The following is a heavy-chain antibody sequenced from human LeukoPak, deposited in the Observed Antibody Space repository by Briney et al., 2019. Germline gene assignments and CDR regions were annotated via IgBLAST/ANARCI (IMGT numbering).Heavy chain of an antibody. V-gene: IGHV3-48*03. D-gene: IGHD3-22*01. Sequence: PGGSLRLSCAASGFTFSSYEMNWVRQAPGKGLEWLSYITSSGTSIYYADSVKGRFTVSRDNAKNSLYMQMNSLRVEDTAVYYCARGPNYYDSSGYYGKHRFDPWGQGTLVTVSS. CDR3: ARGPNYYDSSGYYGKHRFDP. CDR1: GFTFSSYE. J-gene: IGHJ5*02. CDR2: ITSSGTSI.